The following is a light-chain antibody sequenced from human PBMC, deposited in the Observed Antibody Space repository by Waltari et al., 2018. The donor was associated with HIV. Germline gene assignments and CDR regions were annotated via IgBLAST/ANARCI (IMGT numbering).Light chain of an antibody. Sequence: EIVLTQSPGTLSLSPGERATLSCKTSQSVSSSFLAWYQQKPGQAPRLLIYGTSNRATGIPDRFSGSGSGTDLTLTINSLEPEDFVVYYCQQYGTSPKTFGQGTKVEIK. CDR1: QSVSSSF. J-gene: IGKJ1*01. CDR3: QQYGTSPKT. V-gene: IGKV3-20*01. CDR2: GTS.